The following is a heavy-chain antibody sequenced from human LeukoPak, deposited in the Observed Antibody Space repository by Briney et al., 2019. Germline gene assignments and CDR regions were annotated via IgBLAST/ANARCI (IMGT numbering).Heavy chain of an antibody. CDR1: GFTVGNNY. V-gene: IGHV3-53*01. J-gene: IGHJ4*02. CDR3: ATRNY. CDR2: IYSGGAT. Sequence: GGSLRLSCAASGFTVGNNYMSWVRQAPGKGLEWVSLIYSGGATYYADSVKGRFTISRDKSKNPLYLQMKSLRADDTAVYYCATRNYWGQGTLVTVSS.